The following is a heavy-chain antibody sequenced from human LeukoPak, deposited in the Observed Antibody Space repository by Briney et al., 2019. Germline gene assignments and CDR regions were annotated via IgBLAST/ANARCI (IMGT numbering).Heavy chain of an antibody. D-gene: IGHD2-15*01. CDR3: ASGWNCSGGSCYSGDY. CDR1: GGTFSSYA. Sequence: SVKVSCKASGGTFSSYAISWVRQAPGQGFEWMGGIIPIFGTANYAQKFQGRVTITADKSTSTAYMELSSLRSEDTAVYYCASGWNCSGGSCYSGDYWGQGTLVTVSS. V-gene: IGHV1-69*06. J-gene: IGHJ4*02. CDR2: IIPIFGTA.